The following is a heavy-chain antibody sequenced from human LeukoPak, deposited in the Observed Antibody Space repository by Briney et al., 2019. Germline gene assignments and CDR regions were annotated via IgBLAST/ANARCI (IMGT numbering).Heavy chain of an antibody. Sequence: GGSLTLSCAASGFTFSSYAMHWVRQAPGKGLEWVAVISYDGSNKYYADSVKGRFTISRDNSKNTLYLQMNSLRAEDTAVYYCAKDTASSWWYFDLWGRGTLVTVSS. CDR1: GFTFSSYA. CDR3: AKDTASSWWYFDL. CDR2: ISYDGSNK. D-gene: IGHD5-18*01. V-gene: IGHV3-30*04. J-gene: IGHJ2*01.